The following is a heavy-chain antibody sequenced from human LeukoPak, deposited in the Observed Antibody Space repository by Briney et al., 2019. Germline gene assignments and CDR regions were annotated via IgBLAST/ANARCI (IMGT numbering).Heavy chain of an antibody. CDR3: AKALGYCTNGVCRVFDY. CDR2: ISGSGGST. V-gene: IGHV3-23*01. Sequence: GGSLRLSCAASGFTSSSYAMSWVRQAPGKGLEWVSAISGSGGSTYYADSVKGRFTISRDNSKNTLYLQMNSLRAEDTAVYYCAKALGYCTNGVCRVFDYWGQGTLVTVSS. J-gene: IGHJ4*02. D-gene: IGHD2-8*01. CDR1: GFTSSSYA.